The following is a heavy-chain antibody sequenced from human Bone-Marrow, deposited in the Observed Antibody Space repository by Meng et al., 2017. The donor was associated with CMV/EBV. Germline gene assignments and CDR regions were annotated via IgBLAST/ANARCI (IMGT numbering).Heavy chain of an antibody. V-gene: IGHV3-30*03. D-gene: IGHD1-26*01. CDR1: GFSFSSYG. Sequence: LSCAASGFSFSSYGMDWVRQAPGKGLEWVAVVSYDGSNKYYADSVKGRFTISRDNSTNTLYLQMNSLRAEDTAVYYCARSGHHWYFGLWGRGTLVTVSS. CDR3: ARSGHHWYFGL. J-gene: IGHJ2*01. CDR2: VSYDGSNK.